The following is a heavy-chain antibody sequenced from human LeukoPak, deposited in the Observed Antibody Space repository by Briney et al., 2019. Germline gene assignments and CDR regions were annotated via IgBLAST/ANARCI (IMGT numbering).Heavy chain of an antibody. Sequence: GGSLRLSCAASGFTLSDYYMSWIRQAPGKGLEWLSYISSSGSSMYYADSVKGRFTISRDNAKNSLYLQMNSLRAEDTAVYYCARESRDTAMVEDYFDYWGQGTLVTVSS. D-gene: IGHD5-18*01. CDR3: ARESRDTAMVEDYFDY. CDR1: GFTLSDYY. CDR2: ISSSGSSM. J-gene: IGHJ4*02. V-gene: IGHV3-11*04.